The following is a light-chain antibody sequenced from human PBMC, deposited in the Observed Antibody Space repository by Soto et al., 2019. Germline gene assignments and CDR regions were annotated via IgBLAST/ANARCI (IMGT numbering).Light chain of an antibody. CDR1: QSVSSN. CDR2: AAS. V-gene: IGKV1-12*01. Sequence: MTQSPATLSVSPGERATLSCRASQSVSSNLAWYQQKPGKAPKLLIYAASTLRSGVPSRFRGSGSGTDFTFTISSLQPEDFATYYCQQANSFPYTFGQGTKLEIK. CDR3: QQANSFPYT. J-gene: IGKJ2*01.